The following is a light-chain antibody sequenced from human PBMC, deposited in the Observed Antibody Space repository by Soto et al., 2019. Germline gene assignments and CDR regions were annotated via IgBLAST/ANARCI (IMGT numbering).Light chain of an antibody. CDR2: DAS. V-gene: IGKV1-5*01. Sequence: DIQMTQSPSTLSASIGDKVTITCRATQSISSWLAWYQHKPGEAPKLLIYDASDLETGVPLRFSGRGSETEFTLTINGLQPDDFATYYCQHYNSYSEAFGQGTKVELK. CDR3: QHYNSYSEA. CDR1: QSISSW. J-gene: IGKJ1*01.